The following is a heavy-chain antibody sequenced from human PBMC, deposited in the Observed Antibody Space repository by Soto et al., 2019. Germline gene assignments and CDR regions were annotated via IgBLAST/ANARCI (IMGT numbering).Heavy chain of an antibody. CDR3: ESSYDSSGYVFDY. CDR2: IYYSGTT. CDR1: RGSISSYY. Sequence: RSETLSLTCTVSRGSISSYYWSLIRQPPGKGLEWIGYIYYSGTTNYNPSLKSRVTISVDTSKNQFSLKLSSVTAADTAVYYCESSYDSSGYVFDYWGQGTLVTVSS. J-gene: IGHJ4*02. V-gene: IGHV4-59*01. D-gene: IGHD3-22*01.